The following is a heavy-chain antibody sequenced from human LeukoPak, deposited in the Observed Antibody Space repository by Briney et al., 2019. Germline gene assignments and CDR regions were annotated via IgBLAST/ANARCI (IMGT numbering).Heavy chain of an antibody. V-gene: IGHV3-7*01. CDR2: IKQDGSEK. CDR1: GFIFRSYW. D-gene: IGHD6-13*01. J-gene: IGHJ4*02. Sequence: GGSLRLSCAASGFIFRSYWMNWVRQAPGKGLEWVANIKQDGSEKYYVDSVKGRFTISRDNAKNSLYLQMNSLRAEDTAVYYCARDSSWYDYWGQGTLVTVSS. CDR3: ARDSSWYDY.